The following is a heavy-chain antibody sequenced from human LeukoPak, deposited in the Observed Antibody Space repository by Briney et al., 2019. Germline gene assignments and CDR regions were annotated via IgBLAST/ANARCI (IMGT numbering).Heavy chain of an antibody. Sequence: ASVKVSCKTSGYSFTNYGITWVRQAPGQGLEWMGWINPYNSKTNYPQKLQGRVTMTTDTSTNTAYMELRSLRSDDTAVYYCARDLHSYSYYISGTFDYWGQGTLVTVSS. J-gene: IGHJ4*02. CDR3: ARDLHSYSYYISGTFDY. D-gene: IGHD3-10*01. CDR2: INPYNSKT. CDR1: GYSFTNYG. V-gene: IGHV1-18*01.